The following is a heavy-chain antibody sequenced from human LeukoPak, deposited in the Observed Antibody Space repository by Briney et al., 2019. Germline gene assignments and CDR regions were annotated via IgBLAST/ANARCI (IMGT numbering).Heavy chain of an antibody. CDR1: GLTFSSYG. D-gene: IGHD2/OR15-2a*01. V-gene: IGHV3-23*01. CDR2: ISGSGGNT. J-gene: IGHJ4*02. CDR3: AKDLSPGHY. Sequence: SGGSLRLSCAVSGLTFSSYGMSWVRQAPGKGLEWVSAISGSGGNTYYADSVKGRFTISRDNSKNTLYLQMNSLRAGDTAVYFCAKDLSPGHYWGQGTLVTVSS.